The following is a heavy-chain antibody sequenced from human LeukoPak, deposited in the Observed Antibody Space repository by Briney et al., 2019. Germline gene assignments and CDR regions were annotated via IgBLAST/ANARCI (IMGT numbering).Heavy chain of an antibody. Sequence: ASVKVSCKASGYTFTSYGISWVRQAPGQGLEWMGLINPSGGSTSYAQKFQGRVTMTRDTSTSTVYMELSSLRSEDTAVYYCARALGSDYFDYWGQGTLVTVSS. J-gene: IGHJ4*02. CDR1: GYTFTSYG. D-gene: IGHD1-26*01. V-gene: IGHV1-46*01. CDR2: INPSGGST. CDR3: ARALGSDYFDY.